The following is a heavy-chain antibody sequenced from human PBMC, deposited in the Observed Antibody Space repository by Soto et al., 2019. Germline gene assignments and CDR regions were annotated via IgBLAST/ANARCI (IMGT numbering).Heavy chain of an antibody. J-gene: IGHJ2*01. CDR1: GFTFSSYG. CDR3: ARDPVVVTAADWYFDL. V-gene: IGHV3-33*01. D-gene: IGHD2-21*02. CDR2: IWYDGSNK. Sequence: PRGSLRLSCAASGFTFSSYGMHWVRQAPGKGLEWVAVIWYDGSNKYYADSVKGRFTISRDNSKNTLYLQMNSLRAEDTAVYYCARDPVVVTAADWYFDLWGRGTLVTVSS.